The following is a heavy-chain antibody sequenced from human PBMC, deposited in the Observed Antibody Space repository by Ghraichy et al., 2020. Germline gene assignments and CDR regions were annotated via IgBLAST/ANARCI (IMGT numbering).Heavy chain of an antibody. CDR3: ARRVGAKAAFDY. J-gene: IGHJ4*02. V-gene: IGHV4-39*01. CDR1: GGSISSSSYY. CDR2: IYYSGIT. Sequence: SETLSLTCTVSGGSISSSSYYWDWIRQPPGKGLEWIGSIYYSGITYYNPSLKSRVTISVDTSKNQFSLKLNSVTAADTAVCYCARRVGAKAAFDYWGQGTLVTVSS. D-gene: IGHD1-26*01.